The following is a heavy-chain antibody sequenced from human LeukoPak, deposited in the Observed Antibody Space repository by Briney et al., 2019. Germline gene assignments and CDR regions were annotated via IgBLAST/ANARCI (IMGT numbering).Heavy chain of an antibody. Sequence: PSQTLSLTCAISGDSVSSNRAAWNWSRQSPSRGLEWLGRTYYRYKWYNDYAASVKSRITINPDTSKNQFSLQLNSVTPEDTAVYYCARDPITGDRFDYWGQGTLVTVSS. V-gene: IGHV6-1*01. CDR1: GDSVSSNRAA. CDR3: ARDPITGDRFDY. CDR2: TYYRYKWYN. D-gene: IGHD7-27*01. J-gene: IGHJ4*02.